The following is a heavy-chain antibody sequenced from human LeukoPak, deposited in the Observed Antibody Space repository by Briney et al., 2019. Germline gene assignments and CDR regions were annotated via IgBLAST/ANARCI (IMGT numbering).Heavy chain of an antibody. J-gene: IGHJ4*02. D-gene: IGHD4-17*01. CDR1: GYSISSGYY. CDR3: VHGDYERSYYFDY. V-gene: IGHV4-38-2*02. CDR2: IYYSGST. Sequence: SETLSLTCTVSGYSISSGYYWGWIRQPPGKGLEWIGSIYYSGSTYYNPSLKSRVTISVDTSKNQFSLKLSSVTAADTAVYYCVHGDYERSYYFDYWGQGTLVTVSS.